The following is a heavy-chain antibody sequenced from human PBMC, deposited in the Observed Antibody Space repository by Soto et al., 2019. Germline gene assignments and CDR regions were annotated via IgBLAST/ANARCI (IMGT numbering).Heavy chain of an antibody. CDR3: ARERAFDY. CDR1: GFTFSSYA. CDR2: ISYDGSNK. V-gene: IGHV3-30-3*01. J-gene: IGHJ4*02. Sequence: QVQLVESGGGVVQPGRSLRLSCAASGFTFSSYAMHWVRQAPGKGLEWVAVISYDGSNKYYADSVKGRFTISRDNSKNTLYLQMNSLRAADTAVYYCARERAFDYWGQGTLVTVSS.